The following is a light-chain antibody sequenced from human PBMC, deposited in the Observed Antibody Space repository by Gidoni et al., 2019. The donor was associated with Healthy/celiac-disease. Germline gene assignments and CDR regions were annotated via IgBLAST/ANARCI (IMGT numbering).Light chain of an antibody. J-gene: IGLJ3*02. CDR3: SSYTSSSTWV. CDR1: SSAVGGYNY. Sequence: QSALTPPASVSGSPGPSITISCTGTSSAVGGYNYVSCYQQQPGKAPKLMIYDVSNRPSGVSNRFSGSKSGNTASLTISGLQAEDEADYYCSSYTSSSTWVFGGGTKLTVL. V-gene: IGLV2-14*01. CDR2: DVS.